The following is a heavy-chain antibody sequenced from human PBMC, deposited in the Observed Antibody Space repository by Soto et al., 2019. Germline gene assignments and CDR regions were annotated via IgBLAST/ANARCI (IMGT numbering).Heavy chain of an antibody. V-gene: IGHV3-23*01. CDR2: ISGSGGST. J-gene: IGHJ6*02. CDR3: AKDLRYYDSSGYYDYYYYGMDV. D-gene: IGHD3-22*01. Sequence: GGSPRLSCAASGVTFSSYAMSGVRQAPGKGLEWVSAISGSGGSTYYADSVKGRFTISRDNSKNTLYLQMNSLRAEDTAVYYCAKDLRYYDSSGYYDYYYYGMDVWGQGTTVTVSS. CDR1: GVTFSSYA.